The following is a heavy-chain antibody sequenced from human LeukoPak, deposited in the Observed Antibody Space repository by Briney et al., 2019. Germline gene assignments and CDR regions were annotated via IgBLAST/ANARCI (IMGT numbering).Heavy chain of an antibody. CDR1: GGSISSRNW. V-gene: IGHV4-4*02. CDR3: ARASHDYGDYSHFDY. J-gene: IGHJ4*02. D-gene: IGHD4-17*01. Sequence: PSETLSLTCAVSGGSISSRNWWSWVRQPPGKGLEWIGEIYHSGSTKYNPSLKTRVTISVDKSKNQFSLKLSSVTAADTAVYYCARASHDYGDYSHFDYWGQGTLVTVSS. CDR2: IYHSGST.